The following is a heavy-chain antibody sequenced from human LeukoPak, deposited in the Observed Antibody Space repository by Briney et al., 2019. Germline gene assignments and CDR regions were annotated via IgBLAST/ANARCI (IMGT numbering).Heavy chain of an antibody. J-gene: IGHJ4*02. CDR3: ARGRFLEWLPYFDY. D-gene: IGHD3-3*01. CDR2: IYYSGST. V-gene: IGHV4-59*01. CDR1: GGSISSYY. Sequence: SETLSLTCTVSGGSISSYYWSWIRQPPGKGLEWIGYIYYSGSTNYNPSLKSRVTISVDTSKSQFSLKLSSVTAADTAVYYCARGRFLEWLPYFDYWGQGTLVTVSS.